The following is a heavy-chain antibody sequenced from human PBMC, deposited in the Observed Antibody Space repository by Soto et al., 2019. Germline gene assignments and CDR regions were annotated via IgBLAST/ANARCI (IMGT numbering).Heavy chain of an antibody. J-gene: IGHJ6*03. D-gene: IGHD2-2*01. V-gene: IGHV3-23*01. CDR2: ISGSGGSI. CDR3: ARVASTDPYYYYYMDV. Sequence: GGSLILSCAASGFTFSSYSMSWVRQAPGKGLEWVSAISGSGGSIYYADSVKGRFTISRDNAKNSLYLQMNSLRAEDTAVYYCARVASTDPYYYYYMDVWGKGTTVTVSS. CDR1: GFTFSSYS.